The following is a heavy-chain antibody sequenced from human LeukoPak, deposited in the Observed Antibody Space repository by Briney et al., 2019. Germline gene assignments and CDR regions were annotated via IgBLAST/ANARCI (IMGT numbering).Heavy chain of an antibody. V-gene: IGHV3-53*04. J-gene: IGHJ6*02. D-gene: IGHD3-10*01. CDR1: GFTVSSNY. CDR3: ATAGSSELLWDYAMDV. Sequence: GRSLRLSCAASGFTVSSNYMSWVRQAPRKGLEWDSLIYAGGSTYYAAAVKGRFTISRHNSKNTLHLQMNSLRVEDTAVYYCATAGSSELLWDYAMDVWGQGTTVTVSS. CDR2: IYAGGST.